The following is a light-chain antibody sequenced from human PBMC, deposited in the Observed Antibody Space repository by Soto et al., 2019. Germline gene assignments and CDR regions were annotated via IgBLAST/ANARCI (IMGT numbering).Light chain of an antibody. Sequence: QSALTQPASVSGSPEQSITISCTGTSSDVGGYNYVSWYQQHPGKAPKLMIYDVSNRPSGVSNRFSGSKSGNTASLTISGLQAEDEADYYCSSYTSSSTPLYVFGTGTKLTVL. V-gene: IGLV2-14*01. CDR3: SSYTSSSTPLYV. CDR1: SSDVGGYNY. CDR2: DVS. J-gene: IGLJ1*01.